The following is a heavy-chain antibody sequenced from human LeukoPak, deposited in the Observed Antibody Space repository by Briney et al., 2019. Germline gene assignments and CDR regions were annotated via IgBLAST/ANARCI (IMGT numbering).Heavy chain of an antibody. V-gene: IGHV1-18*01. CDR1: GYTFTSYG. D-gene: IGHD3-3*01. CDR2: ISAYNGNT. Sequence: GASVKVSCKASGYTFTSYGISWVRQAPGQGLEWMGWISAYNGNTNYAQKLQGRVTMTTDTSTSTAYMELRSLRSDDTAVYYCASPYYDFWSGPRYNWFDPWGQGTLVTVSS. CDR3: ASPYYDFWSGPRYNWFDP. J-gene: IGHJ5*02.